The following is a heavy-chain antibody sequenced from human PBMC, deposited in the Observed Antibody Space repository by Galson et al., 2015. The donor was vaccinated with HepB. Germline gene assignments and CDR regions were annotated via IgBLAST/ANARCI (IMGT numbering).Heavy chain of an antibody. V-gene: IGHV3-33*08. D-gene: IGHD3-16*01. CDR1: GFSFTDFA. CDR3: ARNQRVGGALDV. CDR2: IWYDGSYK. J-gene: IGHJ6*02. Sequence: SGAEVKKPGESLRLSCAASGFSFTDFAMHWVRQTPGKGLEWVAVIWYDGSYKFYLDSVKGRFTISRDNSKNTLYLEMSRLRVEDTALYYCARNQRVGGALDVWGQ.